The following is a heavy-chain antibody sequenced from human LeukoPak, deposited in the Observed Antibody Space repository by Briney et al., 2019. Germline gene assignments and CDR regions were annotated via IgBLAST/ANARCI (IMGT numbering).Heavy chain of an antibody. CDR1: GFTFSSSG. CDR3: ARAGGYCSGGSCYRGYSWFDP. CDR2: ILYNGSNK. Sequence: GGSLRLYCAASGFTFSSSGMHWVRQAPGKGLEWVAVILYNGSNKYYADSVKGRFTIFRDNSKNTLYLQMNSLRVEDTAVYYCARAGGYCSGGSCYRGYSWFDPWGQGTLVTVSS. V-gene: IGHV3-33*01. J-gene: IGHJ5*02. D-gene: IGHD2-15*01.